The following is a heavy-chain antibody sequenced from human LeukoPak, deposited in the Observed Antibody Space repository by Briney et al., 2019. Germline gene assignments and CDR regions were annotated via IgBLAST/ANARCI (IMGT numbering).Heavy chain of an antibody. CDR3: ARVRAGLSAGYYYYMDV. Sequence: GGSLRLSCAASGFSFNTYSMNWVRQAPGKGLEWVSYITSTSSTIHHADSVKGRFTISRDNVKNSLSLQMNSLRAEDTAVYYCARVRAGLSAGYYYYMDVWGKGTTVTVSS. CDR1: GFSFNTYS. J-gene: IGHJ6*03. D-gene: IGHD3-10*01. V-gene: IGHV3-48*01. CDR2: ITSTSSTI.